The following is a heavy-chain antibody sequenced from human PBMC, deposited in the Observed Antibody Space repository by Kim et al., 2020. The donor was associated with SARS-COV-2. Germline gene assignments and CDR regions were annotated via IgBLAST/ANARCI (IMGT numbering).Heavy chain of an antibody. CDR3: ARHKPGPYDY. CDR2: IYYSGTT. Sequence: SETLSLTCTVSGGSISSYYWSWIRQPPGKTLEWIGYIYYSGTTTYNPSLKSRVTISVDTSKNQFSLNLSSVTAADTAVYYCARHKPGPYDYWGLGTLVTVSS. J-gene: IGHJ4*02. V-gene: IGHV4-59*08. CDR1: GGSISSYY.